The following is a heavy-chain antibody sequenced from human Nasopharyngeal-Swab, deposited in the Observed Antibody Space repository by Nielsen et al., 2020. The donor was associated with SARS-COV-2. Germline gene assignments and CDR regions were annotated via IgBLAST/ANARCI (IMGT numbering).Heavy chain of an antibody. J-gene: IGHJ4*02. D-gene: IGHD1-26*01. V-gene: IGHV5-51*01. Sequence: SCQGSVYSFSSYWIGWVRQLPGKGLEWMGIMYPRDSDTRYSPSFQGQVTISADKSNSTAYLQWSSLKASDNAMYYCATAYTGNYYWDYWGQGTLVTVSS. CDR1: VYSFSSYW. CDR2: MYPRDSDT. CDR3: ATAYTGNYYWDY.